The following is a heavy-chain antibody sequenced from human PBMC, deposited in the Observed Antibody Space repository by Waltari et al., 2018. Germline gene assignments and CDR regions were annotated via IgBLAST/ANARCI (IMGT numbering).Heavy chain of an antibody. CDR1: ALTITNYA. V-gene: IGHV3-23*01. J-gene: IGHJ4*02. CDR2: GSGSGSST. D-gene: IGHD3-22*01. CDR3: AKGDYYNTSGYFSFYFEN. Sequence: EVQLLESGGGLVQPGGTLRLSCEASALTITNYAMSWVRQAPGKGLEWVSGGSGSGSSTFYAESVKGRFTISRDNSKNTVYLQMNSLRGEDTALYYCAKGDYYNTSGYFSFYFENWGQGVLVSVSS.